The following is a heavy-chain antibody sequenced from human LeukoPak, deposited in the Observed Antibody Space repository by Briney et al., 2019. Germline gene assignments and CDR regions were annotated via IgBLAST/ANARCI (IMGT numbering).Heavy chain of an antibody. CDR2: IHTSGST. CDR1: GGSISSYY. D-gene: IGHD3-22*01. CDR3: ARDRGSVGAYYYDKAHYYYMDV. J-gene: IGHJ6*03. V-gene: IGHV4-4*07. Sequence: PSETLSLTCTVSGGSISSYYWSWIRQPAGKGLEWIGRIHTSGSTNYNPSLKSRVTMSVDTSKNQFSLKLSSVTAADTAVYYCARDRGSVGAYYYDKAHYYYMDVWGKGTTVTVSS.